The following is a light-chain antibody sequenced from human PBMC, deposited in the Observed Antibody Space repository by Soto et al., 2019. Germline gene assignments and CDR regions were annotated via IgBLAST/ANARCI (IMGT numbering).Light chain of an antibody. Sequence: QSVLTQPASVSGSPGQSITISCTGTGSDVGGYNYVSWYQQHPGKAPKVMIYDVSNRPSGVSNRFSGSKSGNTASLTISGLQAEDEADYYCSSYTSARTPLVFGGGTQLTVL. CDR1: GSDVGGYNY. CDR3: SSYTSARTPLV. J-gene: IGLJ2*01. V-gene: IGLV2-14*01. CDR2: DVS.